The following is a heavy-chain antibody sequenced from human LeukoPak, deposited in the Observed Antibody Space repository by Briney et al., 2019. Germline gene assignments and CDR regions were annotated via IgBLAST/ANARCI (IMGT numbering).Heavy chain of an antibody. V-gene: IGHV4-59*01. Sequence: SETLSLTCTVSGGSLSSYYWSWIRQPPGKGLEWIGYIYYSGSNNYNPSLKSRVTISVDTSKNQLSLKLSSVTSADTAVYYCARIGYCSGGSCYSRPKSFFDPWGQGTLVTVSS. CDR2: IYYSGSN. J-gene: IGHJ5*02. CDR1: GGSLSSYY. CDR3: ARIGYCSGGSCYSRPKSFFDP. D-gene: IGHD2-15*01.